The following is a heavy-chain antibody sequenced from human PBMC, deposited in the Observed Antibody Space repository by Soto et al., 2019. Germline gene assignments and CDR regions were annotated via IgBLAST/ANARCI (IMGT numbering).Heavy chain of an antibody. D-gene: IGHD2-2*01. Sequence: GGSLRLSCAASGFTFSSYGMHWVRQAPGKGLEWVAVISYDGSNKYYADSVKGRFTISRDNSKNTLYLQMNSLRAEDTAVYYCAKDQRFQYCSSTSCYDYYYGMDVWGQGTTVTVSS. CDR3: AKDQRFQYCSSTSCYDYYYGMDV. CDR2: ISYDGSNK. CDR1: GFTFSSYG. J-gene: IGHJ6*02. V-gene: IGHV3-30*18.